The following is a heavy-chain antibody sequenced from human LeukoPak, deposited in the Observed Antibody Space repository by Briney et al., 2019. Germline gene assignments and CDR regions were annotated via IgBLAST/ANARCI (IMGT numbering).Heavy chain of an antibody. V-gene: IGHV3-11*01. CDR2: ISSSGSTI. J-gene: IGHJ4*02. D-gene: IGHD2-2*01. Sequence: LSLTCTVSGYSISSGYYWGWIRQAPGKGLEWVSYISSSGSTIDYADSVKGRFTISRDNAKNSLYLQMNSLRAEDTAVYYCARSIPAGNRRWGQGTLVTVSS. CDR3: ARSIPAGNRR. CDR1: GYSISSGYY.